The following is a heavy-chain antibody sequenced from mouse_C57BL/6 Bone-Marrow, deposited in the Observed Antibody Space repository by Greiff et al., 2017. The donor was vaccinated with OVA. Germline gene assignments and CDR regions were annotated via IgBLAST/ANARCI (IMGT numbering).Heavy chain of an antibody. D-gene: IGHD1-1*01. CDR3: ARSLTTVVRRVYYAMDY. CDR1: GYSITSDY. J-gene: IGHJ4*01. V-gene: IGHV3-8*01. CDR2: ISYSGST. Sequence: EVKLLESGPGLAKPSQTLSLTCSVTGYSITSDYWNWIRKFPGNKLEYMGYISYSGSTYYNPSLKSRISITRDTSKNQYYLQLNSVTTEDTATYYCARSLTTVVRRVYYAMDYWGQGTSVTVSS.